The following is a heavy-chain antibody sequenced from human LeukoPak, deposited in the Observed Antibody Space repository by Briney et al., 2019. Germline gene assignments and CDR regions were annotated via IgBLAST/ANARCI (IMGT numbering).Heavy chain of an antibody. D-gene: IGHD3-10*01. Sequence: PGGSLRLSCAASGFTFSSYSMNWVRQAPGKGLEWVSSISSSSSYIYYADSVRGRFTISRDNAKNSLYLQMNSLRAEDTAVYYCAREAGSGSYYNPYYYYYGMDVWGQGTTVTVSS. CDR3: AREAGSGSYYNPYYYYYGMDV. CDR2: ISSSSSYI. CDR1: GFTFSSYS. V-gene: IGHV3-21*01. J-gene: IGHJ6*02.